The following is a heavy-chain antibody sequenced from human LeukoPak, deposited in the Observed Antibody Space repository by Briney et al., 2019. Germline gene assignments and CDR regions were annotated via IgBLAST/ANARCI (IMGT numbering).Heavy chain of an antibody. Sequence: SGPTLVKPTQTLTLTCTFSGFSLSTSGVGVGWIRQPPGKALEWLALIYWDDDKRYSPSLKSRLTITNDTSKNQVVPTMTNMDPVDTATYYCAHRPPYYDILTGYYINWFDPWGQGTLVTVSS. CDR3: AHRPPYYDILTGYYINWFDP. CDR2: IYWDDDK. CDR1: GFSLSTSGVG. J-gene: IGHJ5*02. D-gene: IGHD3-9*01. V-gene: IGHV2-5*02.